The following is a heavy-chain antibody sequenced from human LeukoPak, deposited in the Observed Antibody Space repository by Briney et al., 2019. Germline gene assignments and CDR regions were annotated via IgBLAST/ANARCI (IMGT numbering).Heavy chain of an antibody. CDR3: AREGNFNDILTGYSNAANWFDP. CDR1: GYTFTTYG. J-gene: IGHJ5*02. V-gene: IGHV1-18*01. CDR2: ISAYNGKT. Sequence: ASVKVSCKASGYTFTTYGLSWVRQAPGHGIEWMGWISAYNGKTSYAQKFQGRVTMTTDTSTSTAYMELRSLSSDDTAMYYCAREGNFNDILTGYSNAANWFDPWGQGTLVTVSS. D-gene: IGHD3-9*01.